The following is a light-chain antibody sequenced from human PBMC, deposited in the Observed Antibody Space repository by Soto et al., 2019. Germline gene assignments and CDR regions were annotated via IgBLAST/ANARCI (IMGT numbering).Light chain of an antibody. V-gene: IGKV3-20*01. CDR2: GAS. CDR1: QSARASF. Sequence: DMVWTQSPGILSLSPGARATLSGRARQSARASFLSWYQQKPLQAPRRLNYGASNRATGIPDRFSGSGSGTDFALTISRREVEDFAVYYCQQYGLAPRAVFTFGQGTSVDIK. CDR3: QQYGLAPRAVFT. J-gene: IGKJ1*01.